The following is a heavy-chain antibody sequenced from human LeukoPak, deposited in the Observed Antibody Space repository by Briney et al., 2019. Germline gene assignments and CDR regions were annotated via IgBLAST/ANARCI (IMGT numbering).Heavy chain of an antibody. CDR1: GGSISSSNW. D-gene: IGHD1-26*01. J-gene: IGHJ5*02. CDR2: IYHSGST. V-gene: IGHV4-4*02. CDR3: ASLLRLGGWFDP. Sequence: SGTLSLTCAVSGGSISSSNWWSWVRQPPGKGLEWIGEIYHSGSTNYKPSLKSRVTISVDTSKKQFSLKLSSVTAADTAVYYSASLLRLGGWFDPWGQGTLVTVSS.